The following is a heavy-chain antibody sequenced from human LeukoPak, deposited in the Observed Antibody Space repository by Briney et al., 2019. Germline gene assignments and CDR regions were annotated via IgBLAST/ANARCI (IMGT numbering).Heavy chain of an antibody. V-gene: IGHV1-18*01. D-gene: IGHD3-10*01. Sequence: ASVKVSCKASGGTFSSYAISWVRQAPGQGLEWMGWISAYNGNTNYAQKLQGRVTMTTDTSTSTAYMELRSLRSDDTAVYYCARVWPDYYGSGSFYYWGQGTLVTVSS. CDR1: GGTFSSYA. J-gene: IGHJ4*02. CDR2: ISAYNGNT. CDR3: ARVWPDYYGSGSFYY.